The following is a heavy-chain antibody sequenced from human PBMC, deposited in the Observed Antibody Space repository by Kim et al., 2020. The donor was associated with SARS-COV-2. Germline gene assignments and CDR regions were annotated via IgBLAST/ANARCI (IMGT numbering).Heavy chain of an antibody. J-gene: IGHJ4*02. CDR3: ARDLRGNVDTAMVAVLFDY. CDR2: INPSGGST. Sequence: ASVKVSCKASGYTFTSYYMHWVRQAPGQGLEWMGIINPSGGSTSYAQKFQGRVTMTRDTSTSTVYMELSSLRSEDTAVYYCARDLRGNVDTAMVAVLFDYWGQGTLVTVSS. V-gene: IGHV1-46*01. D-gene: IGHD5-18*01. CDR1: GYTFTSYY.